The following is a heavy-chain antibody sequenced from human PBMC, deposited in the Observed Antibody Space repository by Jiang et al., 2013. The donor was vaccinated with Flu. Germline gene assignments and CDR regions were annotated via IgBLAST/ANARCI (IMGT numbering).Heavy chain of an antibody. Sequence: DTRYSPSFQGQVTISADKSISTAYLQWSSLKASDTAMYYCARQGAGYYFDYWGQGTLVTVSS. V-gene: IGHV5-51*01. CDR2: DT. J-gene: IGHJ4*02. CDR3: ARQGAGYYFDY. D-gene: IGHD1-26*01.